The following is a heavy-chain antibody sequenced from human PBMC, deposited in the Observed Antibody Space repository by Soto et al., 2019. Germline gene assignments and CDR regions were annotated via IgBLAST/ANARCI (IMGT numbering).Heavy chain of an antibody. CDR3: AGDRAIVVVNQYYYGMDV. CDR2: ISSSSSTI. V-gene: IGHV3-48*02. D-gene: IGHD3-22*01. CDR1: GFTFSSYS. Sequence: GGSLRLSCASSGFTFSSYSMNWVRQAPGQGLEWVSYISSSSSTIYYADSVKGRFTISTDTAKNSLYLQMNSLRDEDTALYYFAGDRAIVVVNQYYYGMDVWGQGTMVTVSS. J-gene: IGHJ6*02.